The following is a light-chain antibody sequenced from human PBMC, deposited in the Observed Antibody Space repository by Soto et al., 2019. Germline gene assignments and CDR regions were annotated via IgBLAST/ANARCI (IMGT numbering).Light chain of an antibody. J-gene: IGKJ1*01. CDR3: QQYHGFW. CDR1: HSINDW. CDR2: DAS. V-gene: IGKV1-5*01. Sequence: NPLTQSPSSLSASVGDRVTITCRARHSINDWLAWYQQKPGKAPKLLIYDASSLESGVPSRFSGGGSGTEFSLIINGLQPEDFATYYCQQYHGFWFGQGTKVDI.